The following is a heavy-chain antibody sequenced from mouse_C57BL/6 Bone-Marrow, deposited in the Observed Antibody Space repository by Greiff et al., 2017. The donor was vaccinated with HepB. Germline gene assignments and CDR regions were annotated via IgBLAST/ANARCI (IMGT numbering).Heavy chain of an antibody. D-gene: IGHD1-1*01. CDR1: GYTFTSYW. V-gene: IGHV1-5*01. CDR2: IYPGNSDT. Sequence: VQLQQSGTVLARPGASVKMSCKTSGYTFTSYWMHWVKQRPGQGLEWIGAIYPGNSDTSYNQKFKGKAKLTAVTSASTAYMELSSLTNEDSAVYYCTDNYYGSSYNYFDYWGQGTTLTVSS. CDR3: TDNYYGSSYNYFDY. J-gene: IGHJ2*01.